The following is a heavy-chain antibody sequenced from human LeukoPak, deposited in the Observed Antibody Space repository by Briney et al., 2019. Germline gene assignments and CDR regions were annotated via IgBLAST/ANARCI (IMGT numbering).Heavy chain of an antibody. CDR2: MNPNSGNT. CDR3: ARCDYDTSVNPNWFDP. Sequence: ASVKVSCKASGYTFTNYDINWVRQATGQGLEWMGWMNPNSGNTGYAQKFQGRVTITRNISISTAYMELSSLRSEDTAVYCCARCDYDTSVNPNWFDPWGQGTLVTVSS. CDR1: GYTFTNYD. D-gene: IGHD3-22*01. V-gene: IGHV1-8*03. J-gene: IGHJ5*02.